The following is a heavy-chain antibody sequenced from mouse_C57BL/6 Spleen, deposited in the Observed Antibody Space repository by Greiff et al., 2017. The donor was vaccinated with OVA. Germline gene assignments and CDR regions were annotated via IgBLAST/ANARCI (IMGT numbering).Heavy chain of an antibody. Sequence: QVQLQQSGAELVKPGASVKLSCKASGYTFTSYWMHWVKQRPGQGLEWIGMIHPNSGSTNYNEKFKSKATLTVDKSSSTAYMQLSSLTSEDSAVYYCARSGGNYFFAYWGQGTLVTVSA. V-gene: IGHV1-64*01. J-gene: IGHJ3*01. CDR2: IHPNSGST. D-gene: IGHD2-1*01. CDR1: GYTFTSYW. CDR3: ARSGGNYFFAY.